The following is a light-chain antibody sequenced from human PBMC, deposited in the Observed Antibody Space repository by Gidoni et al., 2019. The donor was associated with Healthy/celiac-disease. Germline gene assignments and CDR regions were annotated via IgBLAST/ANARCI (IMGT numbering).Light chain of an antibody. CDR2: DAS. CDR3: QQRSNWPPLT. J-gene: IGKJ4*01. Sequence: EIVLKQSPATLSLSPGERATLSCRASQSVSSYLAWYQQKPGQAPRLLIYDASNRATCIPARFSGSGSGTYFTLTISSLDPEDFAVYYCQQRSNWPPLTFXGXTKVXIK. V-gene: IGKV3-11*01. CDR1: QSVSSY.